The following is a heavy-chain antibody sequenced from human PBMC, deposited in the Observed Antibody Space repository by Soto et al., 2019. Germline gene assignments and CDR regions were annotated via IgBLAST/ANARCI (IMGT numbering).Heavy chain of an antibody. CDR2: IYQSGDT. J-gene: IGHJ5*02. V-gene: IGHV4-30-2*01. D-gene: IGHD2-15*01. CDR3: TRDPIRYCRVGSCFNWFDP. CDR1: GGSISSGGYS. Sequence: SETLSLTCAVSGGSISSGGYSWSWIRQPPGKGLEWIGEIYQSGDTKYNPSLKSRVTISIDKSKNQFSLKLTSVTAADTAVYYCTRDPIRYCRVGSCFNWFDPWGQGTLVTVSS.